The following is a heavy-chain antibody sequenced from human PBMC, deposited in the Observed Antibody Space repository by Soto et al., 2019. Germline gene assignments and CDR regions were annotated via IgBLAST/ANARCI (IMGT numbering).Heavy chain of an antibody. J-gene: IGHJ6*02. CDR3: ARHVPAAGYYYGMDV. CDR1: GGTFSSYA. V-gene: IGHV1-69*12. Sequence: QVQLVQSGAEVKKPGSSVKVSCKASGGTFSSYAISWVRQAPGQGLEWMGGIIPIFGTADYAQKFQGRVTITAAESTGTAYMELSSRRSEDTAVYYCARHVPAAGYYYGMDVWGQGTTVTVSS. D-gene: IGHD2-2*01. CDR2: IIPIFGTA.